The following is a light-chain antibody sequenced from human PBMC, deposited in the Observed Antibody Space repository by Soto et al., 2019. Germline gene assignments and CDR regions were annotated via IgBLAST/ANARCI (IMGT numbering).Light chain of an antibody. CDR3: SSYTSTRTHV. V-gene: IGLV2-14*01. J-gene: IGLJ1*01. CDR1: NSEVGGYDY. Sequence: QSVLTQPASVSGSPGQSITISCNGTNSEVGGYDYVSWYQQHPGRAPQVIIYNVYYRPSGVTNRFSGSKSGNTASLTISGIQAEDDADYYCSSYTSTRTHVLGIGTNLTV. CDR2: NVY.